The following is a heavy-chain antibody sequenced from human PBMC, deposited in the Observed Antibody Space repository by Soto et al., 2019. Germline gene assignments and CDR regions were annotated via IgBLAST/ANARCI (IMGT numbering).Heavy chain of an antibody. CDR3: ARRGDSLPYLATDY. D-gene: IGHD1-26*01. J-gene: IGHJ4*01. Sequence: QVQLQQWGAGLLKPSETLSLTCAVYGGSFSGYYWSWIRQPPGKGLEWIGEINHSGSTNYNPSLKSRVTISVDTSKNQFSLKLSSVTAADTAVYYCARRGDSLPYLATDYCRHITLVTVSA. CDR2: INHSGST. CDR1: GGSFSGYY. V-gene: IGHV4-34*01.